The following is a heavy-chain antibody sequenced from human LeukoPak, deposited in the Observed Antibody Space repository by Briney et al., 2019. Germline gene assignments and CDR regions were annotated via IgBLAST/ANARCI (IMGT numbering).Heavy chain of an antibody. V-gene: IGHV4-59*01. CDR1: GGSISNYY. J-gene: IGHJ3*02. CDR2: IYYSGST. D-gene: IGHD5-24*01. CDR3: ARDRREFDI. Sequence: SETLSLTCSVSGGSISNYYWSWIRQPPGKGLEWIGYIYYSGSTNYNPSLKSRVTISVDTSKNQFSLKLSSVTAADTAVYYCARDRREFDIWGQGTMVTVSS.